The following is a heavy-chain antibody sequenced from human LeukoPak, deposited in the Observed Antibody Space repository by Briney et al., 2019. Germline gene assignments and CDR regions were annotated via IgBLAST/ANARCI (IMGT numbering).Heavy chain of an antibody. CDR1: GGTFSSYA. CDR3: ARSSFAVAGPFDY. D-gene: IGHD6-19*01. V-gene: IGHV1-69*13. CDR2: IIPIFGTA. Sequence: GASVKVSCKASGGTFSSYAISWVRQAPGQGIEWMGGIIPIFGTANYAQKFQGRVTITADESTSTAYMELSSLRSEDTAVYYCARSSFAVAGPFDYWGQGTLVTVSS. J-gene: IGHJ4*02.